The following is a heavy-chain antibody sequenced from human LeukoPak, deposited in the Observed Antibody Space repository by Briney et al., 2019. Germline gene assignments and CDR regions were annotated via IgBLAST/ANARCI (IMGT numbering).Heavy chain of an antibody. CDR2: ISSSGSTI. CDR1: GFTFSSYE. CDR3: ARGSGSLSYYYYYYGMDV. D-gene: IGHD3-10*01. V-gene: IGHV3-48*03. Sequence: PGGSLRLSCAASGFTFSSYEMNWVRRAPGKGLEWVSYISSSGSTIYYADSVKGRFTISRDNAKNSLYLQMNSLSAEDTAVYYCARGSGSLSYYYYYYGMDVWGKGTTVTVSS. J-gene: IGHJ6*04.